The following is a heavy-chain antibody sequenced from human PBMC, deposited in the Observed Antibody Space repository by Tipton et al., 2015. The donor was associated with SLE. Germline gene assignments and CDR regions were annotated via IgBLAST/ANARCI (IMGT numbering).Heavy chain of an antibody. CDR1: GFTFTNFW. J-gene: IGHJ4*02. Sequence: GSLRLSCAASGFTFTNFWMSWVRQAPGKGLEWVANIKPDGSEKYYVDSVEGRFTISRDNAKKALYLQMDNLRAEDTAVYYCGSIYWGQGTRVTVSS. CDR3: GSIY. V-gene: IGHV3-7*01. CDR2: IKPDGSEK.